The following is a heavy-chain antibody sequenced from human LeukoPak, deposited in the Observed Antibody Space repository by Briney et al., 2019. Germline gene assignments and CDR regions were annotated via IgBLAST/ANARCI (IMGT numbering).Heavy chain of an antibody. CDR3: AKESCSGGSCYIFDY. J-gene: IGHJ4*02. D-gene: IGHD2-15*01. V-gene: IGHV4-34*01. CDR1: GGSFSGYY. CDR2: INHSGST. Sequence: SETLSLTFGVYGGSFSGYYWSWIRQPPGKGLEWIGEINHSGSTNYNPSLKSRVTISVDTSKNQFSLKLSSVTAADTAVYYCAKESCSGGSCYIFDYWGQGTLVTVSS.